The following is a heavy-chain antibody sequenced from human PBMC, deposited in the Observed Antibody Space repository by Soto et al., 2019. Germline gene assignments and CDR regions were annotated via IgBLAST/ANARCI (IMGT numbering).Heavy chain of an antibody. J-gene: IGHJ6*02. CDR1: GGSISGYY. D-gene: IGHD2-21*02. CDR3: ARDLWGYCGTDCYPLDV. V-gene: IGHV4-59*01. Sequence: SETLSLTFTVSGGSISGYYWSWIRQPPGKGLEWIGYMYNTGSTVYNPSFKSRVTISVDTSKNQFTLKLNSVTAADTAVYYCARDLWGYCGTDCYPLDVWGQGTTVT. CDR2: MYNTGST.